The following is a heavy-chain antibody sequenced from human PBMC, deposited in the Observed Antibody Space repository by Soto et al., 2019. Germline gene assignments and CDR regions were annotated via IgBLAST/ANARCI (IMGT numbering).Heavy chain of an antibody. Sequence: GGSLRLSCAASGFTVSSYDMHWVRQATGKGLEWVSIICSYGDTYYAASVKGRFTISRDNSRNTLYLQMSSVRAEDTAVYYCAKRRHCPSTPCFDYRGQGTLVT. D-gene: IGHD2-2*01. CDR2: ICSYGDT. J-gene: IGHJ4*01. V-gene: IGHV3-66*01. CDR1: GFTVSSYD. CDR3: AKRRHCPSTPCFDY.